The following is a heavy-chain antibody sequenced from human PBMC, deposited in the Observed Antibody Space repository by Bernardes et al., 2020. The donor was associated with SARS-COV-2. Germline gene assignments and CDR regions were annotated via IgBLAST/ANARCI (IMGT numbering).Heavy chain of an antibody. V-gene: IGHV3-23*01. CDR2: ISGSAGST. J-gene: IGHJ4*02. Sequence: GGSLRLSCAASGFTFSNYAMSWVRQAPGKGLEWVSAISGSAGSTSYADSVKGRFTVSRDNSKNTLYLQMNSLRAEDTAVYFCANPGSKYNDFWSGYHAFDDWGQGTLVIVSS. CDR1: GFTFSNYA. D-gene: IGHD3-3*01. CDR3: ANPGSKYNDFWSGYHAFDD.